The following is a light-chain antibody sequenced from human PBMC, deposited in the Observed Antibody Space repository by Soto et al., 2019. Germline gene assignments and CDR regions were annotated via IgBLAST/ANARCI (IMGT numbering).Light chain of an antibody. CDR2: AAS. V-gene: IGKV1-39*01. CDR1: QSISNL. Sequence: DIQMTQSPSSLSASLGDRVTITCRASQSISNLLNWVQHKPGNAPKVLISAASTLQSGVPPRFSGSESGTDFILTISSLQPEDSASYYCQQYYNSVLTFGGGTKVEIK. J-gene: IGKJ4*01. CDR3: QQYYNSVLT.